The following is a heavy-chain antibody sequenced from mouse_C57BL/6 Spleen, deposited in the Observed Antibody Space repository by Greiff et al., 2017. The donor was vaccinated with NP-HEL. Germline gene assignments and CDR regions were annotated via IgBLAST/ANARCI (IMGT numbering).Heavy chain of an antibody. CDR3: ARQADPYYYGSSYGYFDV. CDR1: GFTFSDYY. J-gene: IGHJ1*03. CDR2: ISNGGGST. Sequence: EVKLVESGGGLVQPGGSLKLSCAASGFTFSDYYMYWVRQTPEKRLEWVAYISNGGGSTYYPDTVKGRFTISRDNAKNTLYLQMSRLKSEDTAMYYCARQADPYYYGSSYGYFDVWGTGTTVTVSS. D-gene: IGHD1-1*01. V-gene: IGHV5-12*01.